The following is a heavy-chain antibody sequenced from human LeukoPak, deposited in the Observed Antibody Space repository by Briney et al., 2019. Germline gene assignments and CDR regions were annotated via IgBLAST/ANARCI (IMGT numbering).Heavy chain of an antibody. CDR3: ARASTTVPNLLDN. V-gene: IGHV3-74*01. CDR1: GFTFSNAW. D-gene: IGHD4-17*01. CDR2: LSGDGSST. J-gene: IGHJ4*02. Sequence: GSLRLSCTASGFTFSNAWMHWVRQAPGKGLLWVSRLSGDGSSTRFADSLKGRFTISRDNAKNTLYLQMNSLRAEDTAVYFCARASTTVPNLLDNWGQGTLVTVSS.